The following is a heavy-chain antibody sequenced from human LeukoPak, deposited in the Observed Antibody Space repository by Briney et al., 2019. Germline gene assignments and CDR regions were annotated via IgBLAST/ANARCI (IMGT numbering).Heavy chain of an antibody. J-gene: IGHJ4*02. CDR2: IIPIFGTA. CDR3: ARSGYSSSWSWYYFDE. CDR1: GGTFSSYA. D-gene: IGHD6-13*01. Sequence: SSVTVSCKASGGTFSSYAISLVRQAPGQGLEWMGGIIPIFGTANYAQKFQGRVTITADESTSTAYMELSSLRSEDTVVYYCARSGYSSSWSWYYFDEWGQGTLVTVSS. V-gene: IGHV1-69*01.